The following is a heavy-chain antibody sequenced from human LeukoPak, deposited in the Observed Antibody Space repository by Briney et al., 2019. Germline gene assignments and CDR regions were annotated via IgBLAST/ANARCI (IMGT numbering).Heavy chain of an antibody. J-gene: IGHJ4*02. CDR2: IYSGSI. Sequence: SETLSLTCTVSGGSISSGSYYWGWIRQPPGKGLEWIGSIYSGSIYYNPSLKSRVTISVDTSKNQFSLKLSSMTAADTAVYYCARHRSGWLQSSFDYWGQGTLVTVSS. D-gene: IGHD5-24*01. CDR1: GGSISSGSYY. CDR3: ARHRSGWLQSSFDY. V-gene: IGHV4-39*01.